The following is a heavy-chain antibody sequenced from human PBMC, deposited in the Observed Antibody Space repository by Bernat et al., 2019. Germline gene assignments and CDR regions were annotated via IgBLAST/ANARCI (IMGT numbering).Heavy chain of an antibody. V-gene: IGHV3-30*18. J-gene: IGHJ4*02. D-gene: IGHD5-18*01. Sequence: QVQLVESGGGVVQPGGFLRLSCAASGFTFSSYGMHWVRQAPGKGLEWVAVISYDGSNKYYADSVKGRFTISRDNSKNTLYLQMNSLRAEDTAVYYCAKEITAMVPYYFDYWGQGTLVTVSS. CDR3: AKEITAMVPYYFDY. CDR1: GFTFSSYG. CDR2: ISYDGSNK.